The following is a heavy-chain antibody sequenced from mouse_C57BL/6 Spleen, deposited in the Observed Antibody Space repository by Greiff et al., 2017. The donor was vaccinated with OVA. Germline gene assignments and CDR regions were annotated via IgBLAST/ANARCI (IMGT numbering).Heavy chain of an antibody. CDR2: ISDGGSYT. J-gene: IGHJ1*03. D-gene: IGHD3-3*01. V-gene: IGHV5-4*01. Sequence: EVQVVESGGGLVKPGGSLKLSCAASGFTFSSYAMSWVRQTPEKRLEWVATISDGGSYTYYPDNVKGRFTISRDNAKNNLYLQMSHLKSEDTAMDYCAKSLGGYFDVWGTGTTVTVSS. CDR1: GFTFSSYA. CDR3: AKSLGGYFDV.